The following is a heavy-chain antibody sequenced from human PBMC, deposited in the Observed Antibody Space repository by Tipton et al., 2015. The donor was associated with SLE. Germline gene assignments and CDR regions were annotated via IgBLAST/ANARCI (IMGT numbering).Heavy chain of an antibody. Sequence: QLVQSGAEVKKPGASVKVSCKASGYTFTSYGISWVRQAPGQGLEWMGWINPNTGATTYAQMFQGRVTMTRDTSISTAYMELSRLKSDDTAMYYCAREGETTGNRWGQGTLVTVSS. CDR1: GYTFTSYG. CDR3: AREGETTGNR. CDR2: INPNTGAT. D-gene: IGHD3-16*01. V-gene: IGHV1-2*02. J-gene: IGHJ5*02.